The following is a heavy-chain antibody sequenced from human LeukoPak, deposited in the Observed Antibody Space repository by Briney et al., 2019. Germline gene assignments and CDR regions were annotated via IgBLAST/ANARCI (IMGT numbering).Heavy chain of an antibody. J-gene: IGHJ5*02. Sequence: PGGSLRLSCAASGFTFSSYGMHWVRQAPGKGLEWVAVISYDGSNKYYADSVKGRFTISRDNSKNTLYLQVNSLRAEDTAVYYCAKGTSMTTPRGNWFDPWGQGTLVTVSS. CDR2: ISYDGSNK. V-gene: IGHV3-30*18. CDR1: GFTFSSYG. D-gene: IGHD4-17*01. CDR3: AKGTSMTTPRGNWFDP.